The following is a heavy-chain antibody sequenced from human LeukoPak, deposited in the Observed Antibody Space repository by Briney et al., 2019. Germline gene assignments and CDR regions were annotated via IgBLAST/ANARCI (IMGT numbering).Heavy chain of an antibody. D-gene: IGHD3-9*01. CDR1: GCTFSSYA. CDR3: ARGLYYDILTGYPRGFDY. J-gene: IGHJ4*02. CDR2: IIPNFGTA. V-gene: IGHV1-69*06. Sequence: ASVTLSCTASGCTFSSYAISWVRQAPGQGLEWXXXIIPNFGTANYAQKFQGRVTITADKSTSTAYMELSSLRSEDTAVYYCARGLYYDILTGYPRGFDYWGQGTLVTVSS.